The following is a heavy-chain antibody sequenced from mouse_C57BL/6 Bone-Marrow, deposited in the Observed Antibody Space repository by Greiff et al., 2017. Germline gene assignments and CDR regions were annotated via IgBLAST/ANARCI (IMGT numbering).Heavy chain of an antibody. J-gene: IGHJ3*01. D-gene: IGHD2-4*01. CDR3: TPRITGAY. CDR1: GYTFTDYE. CDR2: IDPETGGT. V-gene: IGHV1-15*01. Sequence: QVHVKQSGAELVRPGASVTLSCKASGYTFTDYEMHWVKQTPVHGLEWIGAIDPETGGTAYNQKFKGKAILTADKSSSTAYMELRSLTSEDSAVYYCTPRITGAYWGQGTLVTVSA.